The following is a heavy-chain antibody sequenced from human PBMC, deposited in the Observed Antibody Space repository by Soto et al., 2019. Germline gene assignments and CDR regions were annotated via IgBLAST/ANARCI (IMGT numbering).Heavy chain of an antibody. CDR2: ISSYNGNT. D-gene: IGHD3-22*01. J-gene: IGHJ6*02. Sequence: ASVKVSCKASGYTFTEYCVSWVRQAPGQGLEWMGWISSYNGNTNSAQKFQDRVTMTTDTSTSTAYMELRSLRSDDTAVYYCARDSRAVITLGLPINTWDVWGQGTTVTVSS. CDR1: GYTFTEYC. V-gene: IGHV1-18*01. CDR3: ARDSRAVITLGLPINTWDV.